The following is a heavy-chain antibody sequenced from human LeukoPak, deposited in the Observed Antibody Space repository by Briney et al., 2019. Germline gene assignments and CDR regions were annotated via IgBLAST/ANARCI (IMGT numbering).Heavy chain of an antibody. Sequence: SETLSLTCTVSGGSVSNGDFFWSWIRLPPGKGLECIGYIYYTGSTYYNPSLKSRVTMSVDTSKNQFSLKLTSVTAADTAVYYCARVGQLDHDAFDIWGQGTVVTVSS. V-gene: IGHV4-30-4*01. J-gene: IGHJ3*02. CDR3: ARVGQLDHDAFDI. CDR2: IYYTGST. D-gene: IGHD6-13*01. CDR1: GGSVSNGDFF.